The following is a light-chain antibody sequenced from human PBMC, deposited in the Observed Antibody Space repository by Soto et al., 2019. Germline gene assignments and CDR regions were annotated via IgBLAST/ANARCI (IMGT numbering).Light chain of an antibody. CDR1: SSDIGNYET. J-gene: IGLJ2*01. V-gene: IGLV2-8*01. Sequence: QSALTQPPSASGSLGQSVTISCTGTSSDIGNYETVSWYQHHPGKAPQAVIYEVNKRPSGVPDRFSGSKSGNTASLTVSGLQAEDEGDYYCSSYAGTYTVLFGGGTKLTVL. CDR3: SSYAGTYTVL. CDR2: EVN.